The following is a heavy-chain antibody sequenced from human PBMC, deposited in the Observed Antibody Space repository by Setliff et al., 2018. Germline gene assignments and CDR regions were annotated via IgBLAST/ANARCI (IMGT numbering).Heavy chain of an antibody. Sequence: GESLKISCAASGFIFSNYWMSWVRQAPGKGLEWVANIKQDGSEKYYVDSVKGRFTISRDNAKNSLYLQTNSLRAEDTAVYYCARYLPLDNYYYYGMDVWGQGTTVTVSS. V-gene: IGHV3-7*01. CDR3: ARYLPLDNYYYYGMDV. J-gene: IGHJ6*02. D-gene: IGHD3-3*01. CDR1: GFIFSNYW. CDR2: IKQDGSEK.